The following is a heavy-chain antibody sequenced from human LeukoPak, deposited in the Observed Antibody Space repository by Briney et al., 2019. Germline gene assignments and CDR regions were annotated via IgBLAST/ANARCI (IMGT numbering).Heavy chain of an antibody. CDR2: ISYDGSNK. CDR1: GFTFSSYG. D-gene: IGHD3-22*01. Sequence: GRSLRLSCAASGFTFSSYGMHWVRQAPGKGLEWVAVISYDGSNKYYADSVKGRFTISRDNSKNTLYLQMNSLRAEDTAVYYCARVGVNVYYYDSSQGHYFDYWGQGTLVTVSS. J-gene: IGHJ4*02. CDR3: ARVGVNVYYYDSSQGHYFDY. V-gene: IGHV3-30*03.